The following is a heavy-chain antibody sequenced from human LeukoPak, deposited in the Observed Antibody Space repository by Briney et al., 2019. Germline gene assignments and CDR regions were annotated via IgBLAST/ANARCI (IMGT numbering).Heavy chain of an antibody. V-gene: IGHV3-73*01. D-gene: IGHD6-19*01. CDR3: AKSGSGWSNWFDP. J-gene: IGHJ5*02. CDR1: GFTFSDFG. CDR2: IRSKPNNYTT. Sequence: GGSLRLSCAASGFTFSDFGIHWVRQASGKGLEWVGRIRSKPNNYTTTYAASVKGRFTIFRDDSKNTAYLQMNSLRAEDTAVYYCAKSGSGWSNWFDPWGQGTLVTVSS.